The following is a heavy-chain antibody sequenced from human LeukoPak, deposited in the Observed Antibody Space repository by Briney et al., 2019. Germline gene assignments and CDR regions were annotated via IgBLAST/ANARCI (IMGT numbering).Heavy chain of an antibody. CDR3: ARPLLPYCSGGSCYSAWQH. D-gene: IGHD2-15*01. CDR1: GCTFTGYY. Sequence: ASVKVSCKASGCTFTGYYMHWVRQAPGQGLEWMGWINPNSGGTNYAQKFQGRVTMTRGTSISTAYMELSRLRSDDAAVYYCARPLLPYCSGGSCYSAWQHWGQGTLVTVSS. V-gene: IGHV1-2*02. J-gene: IGHJ1*01. CDR2: INPNSGGT.